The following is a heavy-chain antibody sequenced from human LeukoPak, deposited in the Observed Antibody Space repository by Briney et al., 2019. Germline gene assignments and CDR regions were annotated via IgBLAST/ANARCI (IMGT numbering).Heavy chain of an antibody. CDR3: FPNLGSSYYSPPRSGNYYMDD. Sequence: GGSLRLSCAASGFTFSNYAMGWVRQAPGKGLERVSGISESGGSTNYADSVKGRFTISRDNSKNTLYLQMVSLRVEDTAVYYCFPNLGSSYYSPPRSGNYYMDDWGKGTTVTVSS. CDR2: ISESGGST. V-gene: IGHV3-23*01. CDR1: GFTFSNYA. D-gene: IGHD3-3*01. J-gene: IGHJ6*03.